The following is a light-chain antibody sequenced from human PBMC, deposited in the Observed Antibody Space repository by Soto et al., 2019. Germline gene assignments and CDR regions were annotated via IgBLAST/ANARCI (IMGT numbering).Light chain of an antibody. J-gene: IGKJ2*01. CDR2: KAS. V-gene: IGKV1-5*03. CDR1: QSISSW. Sequence: DIQMTQSPSTLSASVGDRVTITCRASQSISSWLACYQQKPGKAPKLLIYKASILESGVPSRFSGSGSGTGFTPTNSSLQPADFATYYCQQYYSYSPYTFGQGTKLEIK. CDR3: QQYYSYSPYT.